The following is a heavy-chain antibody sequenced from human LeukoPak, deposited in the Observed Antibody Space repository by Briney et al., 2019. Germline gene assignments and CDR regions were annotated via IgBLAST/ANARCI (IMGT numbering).Heavy chain of an antibody. CDR1: GGSISSGGYY. CDR2: IYHSGST. J-gene: IGHJ4*02. D-gene: IGHD5-12*01. V-gene: IGHV4-30-2*02. Sequence: SQTLSLTCTVSGGSISSGGYYWSWIRQPPGKGLEWIGYIYHSGSTYYNPSLKSRVTIAVDRSKNQFSLKLSSVTAADTAVYYCARFDSGYNLFDYWGQGTLVTVSS. CDR3: ARFDSGYNLFDY.